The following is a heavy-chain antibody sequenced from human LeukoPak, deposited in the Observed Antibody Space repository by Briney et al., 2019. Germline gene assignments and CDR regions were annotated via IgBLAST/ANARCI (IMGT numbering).Heavy chain of an antibody. CDR1: SGSISSGGYY. CDR3: ARDDSSGSWDY. D-gene: IGHD3-22*01. J-gene: IGHJ4*02. V-gene: IGHV4-30-2*01. CDR2: MYHSGNT. Sequence: PSQTLSLTCTVSSGSISSGGYYWSWIRQPPGKGLEWIGYMYHSGNTYYNPSLKSRVTISVDRSKNQFSLKLSSVTAADTAVYYCARDDSSGSWDYWGQGTLVTVSS.